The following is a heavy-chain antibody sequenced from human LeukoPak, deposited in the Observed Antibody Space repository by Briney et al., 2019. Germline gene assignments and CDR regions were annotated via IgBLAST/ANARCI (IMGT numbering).Heavy chain of an antibody. CDR1: GFTFRSYS. CDR2: ISSSSSTI. CDR3: ARLTGRGYYYYYMDV. Sequence: GGSLRLSCGASGFTFRSYSMNWVRQAPGEGLEWVSYISSSSSTIYYADSVKGRFTISRDNAKNSLYLQMNSLRDEDTAVYYCARLTGRGYYYYYMDVWGKGTTVTVSS. J-gene: IGHJ6*03. D-gene: IGHD1-20*01. V-gene: IGHV3-48*02.